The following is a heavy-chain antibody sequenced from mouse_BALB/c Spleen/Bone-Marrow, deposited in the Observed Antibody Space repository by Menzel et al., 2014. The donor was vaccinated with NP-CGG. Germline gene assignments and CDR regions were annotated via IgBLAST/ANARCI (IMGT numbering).Heavy chain of an antibody. CDR2: INPSSGYT. J-gene: IGHJ3*01. CDR1: GYTFTSYT. Sequence: VKLQESGAELARPGASVKMSCKASGYTFTSYTMHWVKQRPGQGLEWIGYINPSSGYTNYNQKFKDKATLTADKSSSIAYMQLSSLTSEDSVVYYCARSYYDYDRAWFAYWGPGTLVTVSA. V-gene: IGHV1-4*01. CDR3: ARSYYDYDRAWFAY. D-gene: IGHD2-4*01.